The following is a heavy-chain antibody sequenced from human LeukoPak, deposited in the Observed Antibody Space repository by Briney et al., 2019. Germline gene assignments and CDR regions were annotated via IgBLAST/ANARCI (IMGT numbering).Heavy chain of an antibody. D-gene: IGHD3-3*01. V-gene: IGHV1-69*13. Sequence: SVKVSCKASGGTFSSYAISWVRQAPGQGLEWMGGIIPIFGTANYAQKFQGRVTITADESTSTAYMELSSLRSEDTAVYYCARAWIGDSITIFGVVTPRGVYFDYWGQGTLVTVSS. CDR1: GGTFSSYA. CDR3: ARAWIGDSITIFGVVTPRGVYFDY. CDR2: IIPIFGTA. J-gene: IGHJ4*02.